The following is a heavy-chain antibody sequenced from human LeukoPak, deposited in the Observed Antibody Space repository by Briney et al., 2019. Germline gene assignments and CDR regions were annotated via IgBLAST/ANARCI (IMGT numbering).Heavy chain of an antibody. D-gene: IGHD4-11*01. Sequence: SETLSLTCTVSGGSISSSSYYWGWIRQPPGKGLEWIGSIYYSGSTYYNPSLKSRVTISVDTSKNQFSLKLSSVTAADTAVYYCVGTTALFYYYYYMDVWGKGTTVTVSS. CDR1: GGSISSSSYY. V-gene: IGHV4-39*07. CDR2: IYYSGST. J-gene: IGHJ6*03. CDR3: VGTTALFYYYYYMDV.